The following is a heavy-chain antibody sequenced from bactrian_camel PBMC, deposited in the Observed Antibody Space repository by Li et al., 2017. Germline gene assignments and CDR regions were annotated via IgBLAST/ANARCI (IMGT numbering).Heavy chain of an antibody. CDR3: ATRWPPYYGDLCDYNI. D-gene: IGHD3*01. CDR1: RYTYRYNC. J-gene: IGHJ4*01. V-gene: IGHV3S6*01. CDR2: RYSEDRISFT. Sequence: VQLVESGGGSVQAGGSLRLSCTASRYTYRYNCMAWFRQAPGKEREGVGARYSEDRISFTRYGDSAKGRFTLLHTRANNTLDLQMNSLKPEDTAMYYCATRWPPYYGDLCDYNIWGQGTQVTVS.